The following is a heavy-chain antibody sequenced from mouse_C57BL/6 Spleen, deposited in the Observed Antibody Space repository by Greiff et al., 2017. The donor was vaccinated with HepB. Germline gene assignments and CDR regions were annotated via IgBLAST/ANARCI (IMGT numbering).Heavy chain of an antibody. CDR2: ISGGGGNT. CDR3: ARRDSNYPYWYFDV. J-gene: IGHJ1*03. CDR1: GFTFSSYT. Sequence: EVKLQESGGGLVKPGGSLKLSCAASGFTFSSYTMSWVRQTTEKRLEWVATISGGGGNTYYPASVKGRFTISRDNAKNTLYLQMSSRRSEDTAVYYCARRDSNYPYWYFDVWGTGTTVTVSS. V-gene: IGHV5-9*04. D-gene: IGHD2-5*01.